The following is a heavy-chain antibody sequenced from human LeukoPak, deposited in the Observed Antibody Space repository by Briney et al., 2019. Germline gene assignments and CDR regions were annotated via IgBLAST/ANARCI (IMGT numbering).Heavy chain of an antibody. D-gene: IGHD5-18*01. CDR2: IDHDGKT. J-gene: IGHJ5*02. V-gene: IGHV3-74*01. CDR3: VRDDSFDHDDIGYSSWFDP. CDR1: GFTFRLYW. Sequence: PGGSLRLSCAASGFTFRLYWIHWVRQVPGKGLEWVSRIDHDGKTIYADSVKGRFTISRDNTRNTVYLQMNSLRVEDTAVYHCVRDDSFDHDDIGYSSWFDPWGQGTLVTVSS.